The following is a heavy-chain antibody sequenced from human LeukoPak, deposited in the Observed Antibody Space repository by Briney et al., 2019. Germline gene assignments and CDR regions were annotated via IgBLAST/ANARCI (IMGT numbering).Heavy chain of an antibody. J-gene: IGHJ4*02. CDR1: GGSFSGYY. Sequence: SETLSLTCAVYGGSFSGYYWSWIRQPPGKGLEWVGEINHSGSTNYNPSLKSRVTISVDTSKNQFSLKLSSVTAADTAVYYCARLHYYDSSGPDDYWGQGTLVTVSS. V-gene: IGHV4-34*01. CDR3: ARLHYYDSSGPDDY. D-gene: IGHD3-22*01. CDR2: INHSGST.